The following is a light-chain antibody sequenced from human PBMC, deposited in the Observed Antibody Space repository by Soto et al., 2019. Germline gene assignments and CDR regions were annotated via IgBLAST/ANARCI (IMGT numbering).Light chain of an antibody. CDR3: QQYGSSLFT. CDR2: GTS. Sequence: DIVLTQSPGTLSLSPGERATLSCRASQSVSSKYLAWYQQKPGQPPRVLIYGTSIRATGIPERFSGGGSGTDFTLTITILESEDFAVYYCQQYGSSLFTFGPGTKVEVK. J-gene: IGKJ3*01. CDR1: QSVSSKY. V-gene: IGKV3-20*01.